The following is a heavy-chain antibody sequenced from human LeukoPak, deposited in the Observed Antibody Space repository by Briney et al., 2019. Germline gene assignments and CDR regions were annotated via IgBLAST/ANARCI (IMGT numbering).Heavy chain of an antibody. CDR1: GYTFTRND. D-gene: IGHD3-22*01. Sequence: ASVKVSCKTSGYTFTRNDINWVRPATGQGLEWMGWMNPNSGNSGYAQKFQGRVTITRDNSISTAYMALNSLTSEDTAVYYCARAISDSTGYYAYYFDSWGQGTLVTVSS. J-gene: IGHJ4*02. CDR3: ARAISDSTGYYAYYFDS. CDR2: MNPNSGNS. V-gene: IGHV1-8*03.